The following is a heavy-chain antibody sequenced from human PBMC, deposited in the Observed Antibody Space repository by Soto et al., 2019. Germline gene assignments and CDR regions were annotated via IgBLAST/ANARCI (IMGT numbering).Heavy chain of an antibody. Sequence: QVQLQESGPGLVKPSETLSLTCTVSGGSIGNYYWNWIRQPPGKGLEWIGYMSYSGTTNYNPSLKSRATISIDTSKNQVSLKLSSVTAADTAIYYCARDRSASSSWYWFDPWGQGTLVIVSS. J-gene: IGHJ5*02. CDR3: ARDRSASSSWYWFDP. CDR2: MSYSGTT. CDR1: GGSIGNYY. D-gene: IGHD6-13*01. V-gene: IGHV4-59*01.